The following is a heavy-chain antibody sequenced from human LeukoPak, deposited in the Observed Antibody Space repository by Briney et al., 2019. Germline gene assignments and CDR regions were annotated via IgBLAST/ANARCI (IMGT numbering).Heavy chain of an antibody. J-gene: IGHJ4*02. D-gene: IGHD3-10*01. CDR3: ARVRFGEILYYFDY. V-gene: IGHV3-74*01. CDR2: INSDGSST. Sequence: RXAPXXXLVWVXRINSDGSSTSYPDSVKGRFTISRDNAKKTLYLQMNSLRAEDTAVYYCARVRFGEILYYFDYWGQGTLVTVSS.